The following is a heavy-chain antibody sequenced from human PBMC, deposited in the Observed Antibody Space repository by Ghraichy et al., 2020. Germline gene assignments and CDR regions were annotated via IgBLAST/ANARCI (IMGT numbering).Heavy chain of an antibody. Sequence: SETLSLTCTVSGGSISSSSYYWGWIRQPPGKGLEWIGSIYYSGSTYYNPSLKSRVTISVDTSKNQFSLKLSSVTAADTAVYYCARLGCTYYDILTGFDYWGQGTLFTVSS. CDR3: ARLGCTYYDILTGFDY. CDR1: GGSISSSSYY. J-gene: IGHJ4*02. D-gene: IGHD3-9*01. CDR2: IYYSGST. V-gene: IGHV4-39*01.